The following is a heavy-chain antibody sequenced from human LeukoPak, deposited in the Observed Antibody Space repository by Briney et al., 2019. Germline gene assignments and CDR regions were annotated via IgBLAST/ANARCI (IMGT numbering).Heavy chain of an antibody. J-gene: IGHJ4*02. D-gene: IGHD3-22*01. CDR2: MYHSGST. CDR1: GGSISYNY. CDR3: ARTGNYYDSSGYWGWIDY. Sequence: PSETLSLTCTVSGGSISYNYWSWIRQPPGQELEWIGYMYHSGSTNYNPSLKSRVTISIDMSMNQFSLKLSSVTAADTAVYYCARTGNYYDSSGYWGWIDYWGQGTLVTVSS. V-gene: IGHV4-59*01.